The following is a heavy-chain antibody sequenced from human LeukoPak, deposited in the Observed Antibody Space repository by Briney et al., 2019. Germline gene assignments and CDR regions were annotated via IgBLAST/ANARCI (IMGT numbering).Heavy chain of an antibody. CDR3: ARARGYNWNYSFDY. D-gene: IGHD1-7*01. CDR1: GGSLSDYY. V-gene: IGHV4-30-4*08. CDR2: IYYSGST. J-gene: IGHJ4*02. Sequence: SETLSLTCGVYGGSLSDYYWGWIRQPPGKGLEWIGYIYYSGSTYYNPSLKSRVTISVDTSKNQFSLKLSSVTAADTAVYYCARARGYNWNYSFDYWGQGTLVTVSS.